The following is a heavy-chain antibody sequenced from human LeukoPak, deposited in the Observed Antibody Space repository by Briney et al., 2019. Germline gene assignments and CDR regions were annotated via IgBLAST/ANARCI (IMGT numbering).Heavy chain of an antibody. Sequence: PGGSLRLSCAASGFTFDDFAMHWVRQAPGKGLEWVSGISWNSGSIGYADSVKGRFTISRDNSKNTLYLQMNSLRAEDTAVYYCAKANTIFEDYWGQGTLVTVSS. CDR3: AKANTIFEDY. CDR1: GFTFDDFA. CDR2: ISWNSGSI. V-gene: IGHV3-9*01. J-gene: IGHJ4*02. D-gene: IGHD3-3*01.